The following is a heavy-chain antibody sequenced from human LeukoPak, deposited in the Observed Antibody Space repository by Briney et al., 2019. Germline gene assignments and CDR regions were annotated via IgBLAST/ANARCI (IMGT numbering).Heavy chain of an antibody. D-gene: IGHD2/OR15-2a*01. V-gene: IGHV1-2*02. CDR2: INPNRGGT. J-gene: IGHJ4*02. Sequence: ASVKVSCKASGYTFTGYYMHWVGQAPGQGLEWVGWINPNRGGTNFAQKFHGRVTMTSDTSISTAYMELSSLTSDDTAVYYCARGGYYLYVDSWGQGTLVTVSS. CDR1: GYTFTGYY. CDR3: ARGGYYLYVDS.